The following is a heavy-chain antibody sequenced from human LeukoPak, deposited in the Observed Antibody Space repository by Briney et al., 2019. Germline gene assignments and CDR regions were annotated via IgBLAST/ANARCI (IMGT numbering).Heavy chain of an antibody. CDR2: IDTDGTGT. CDR1: GFTFSSHW. CDR3: VRIHCSGGSCLDY. J-gene: IGHJ4*02. D-gene: IGHD2-15*01. Sequence: PGGSLRLPCAASGFTFSSHWMHWVRQAPGKGLVWVSRIDTDGTGTTYADSVKGRFTISRDNAKNTLYLQMNSLRVEDTAVYYCVRIHCSGGSCLDYWGQGTLVTVSS. V-gene: IGHV3-74*01.